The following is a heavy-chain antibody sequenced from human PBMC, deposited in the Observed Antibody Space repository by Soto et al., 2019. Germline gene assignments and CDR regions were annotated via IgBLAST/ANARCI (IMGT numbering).Heavy chain of an antibody. D-gene: IGHD6-13*01. J-gene: IGHJ6*03. CDR1: GYTFTSYD. CDR2: MNPNSGNT. Sequence: ASVKVSCKASGYTFTSYDINWVRQATGQGLEWMGWMNPNSGNTGYAQKFQGRVTMTRNTSISTAYMELSSLRSDDTDVYYCARGGAAAPPDYYYFDMDVWGKGTTVTVSS. CDR3: ARGGAAAPPDYYYFDMDV. V-gene: IGHV1-8*02.